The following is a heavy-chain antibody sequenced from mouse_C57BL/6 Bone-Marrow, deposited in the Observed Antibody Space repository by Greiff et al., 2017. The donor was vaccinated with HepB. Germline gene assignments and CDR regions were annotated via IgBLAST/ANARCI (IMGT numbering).Heavy chain of an antibody. CDR3: ARYHAYYCTCWYFDV. V-gene: IGHV7-3*01. D-gene: IGHD2-10*01. Sequence: EVKLMESGGGLVQPGGSLSLSCAASGFTFTDYYMSWVRQPPGKALEWLGFIRNKANGYTTEYSASVKGRFTISRDNSQSILYLQMNALRAEDTATYYCARYHAYYCTCWYFDVWGTGTTVTVSS. CDR1: GFTFTDYY. CDR2: IRNKANGYTT. J-gene: IGHJ1*03.